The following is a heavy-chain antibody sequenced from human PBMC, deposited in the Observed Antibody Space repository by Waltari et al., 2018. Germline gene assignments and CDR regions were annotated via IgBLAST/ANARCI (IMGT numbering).Heavy chain of an antibody. CDR1: GYTLTELS. CDR2: FDPEDGET. D-gene: IGHD3-22*01. J-gene: IGHJ4*02. CDR3: ATGYDSSGYYYAKGLNYFDY. V-gene: IGHV1-24*01. Sequence: QVQLVQSGAEVKKPGASVKVSCKVSGYTLTELSMHWVRQAPGKGLEWMGGFDPEDGETIYAQKVQGRVTMTEDTSTDTAYMELSSLRSEDTAVYYCATGYDSSGYYYAKGLNYFDYWGQGTLVTVSS.